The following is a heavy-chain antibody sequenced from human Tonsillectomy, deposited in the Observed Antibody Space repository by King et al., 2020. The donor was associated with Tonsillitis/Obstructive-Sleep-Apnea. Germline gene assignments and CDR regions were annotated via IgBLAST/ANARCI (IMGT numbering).Heavy chain of an antibody. J-gene: IGHJ5*02. CDR1: GGSFSGYY. V-gene: IGHV4-34*01. D-gene: IGHD6-13*01. Sequence: VQLQQWGAGLLKPSETLSLTCAVYGGSFSGYYWSWIRQPPGKGLEWIGEINHSGSTNYNPSLKSRVTISVDTSKNQFSLKLRSVTAAGTAVYYCAGGTARPQLVGAWFDRWGXXTLVTVSS. CDR2: INHSGST. CDR3: AGGTARPQLVGAWFDR.